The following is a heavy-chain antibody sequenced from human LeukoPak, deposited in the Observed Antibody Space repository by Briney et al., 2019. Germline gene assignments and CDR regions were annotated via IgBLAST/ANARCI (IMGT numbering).Heavy chain of an antibody. Sequence: PGGSLRLSCAASGFTFSSYWMHWVRQAPGKGLVWVSRINSDGSSTSYADSVKGRFTISRDNAKNTLYLQINSLRAEDTAVYYCAKSDLLEIPSYYDILTGYGLDYWGQGTLVTVSS. J-gene: IGHJ4*02. CDR3: AKSDLLEIPSYYDILTGYGLDY. CDR2: INSDGSST. CDR1: GFTFSSYW. D-gene: IGHD3-9*01. V-gene: IGHV3-74*01.